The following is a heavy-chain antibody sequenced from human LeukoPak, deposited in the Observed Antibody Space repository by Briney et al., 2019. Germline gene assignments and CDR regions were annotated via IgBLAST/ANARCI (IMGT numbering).Heavy chain of an antibody. CDR1: GGTFSSYA. J-gene: IGHJ6*02. Sequence: ASVKVSCKASGGTFSSYAISWVRQAPGQGLEWMGGIIPIFGTANYAQKFQGRVTITADESTSTAYMELSSLRSEDTAVYYCARNYGGNSGYYYYGMDVWGQGTTVTVSS. V-gene: IGHV1-69*13. CDR3: ARNYGGNSGYYYYGMDV. D-gene: IGHD4-23*01. CDR2: IIPIFGTA.